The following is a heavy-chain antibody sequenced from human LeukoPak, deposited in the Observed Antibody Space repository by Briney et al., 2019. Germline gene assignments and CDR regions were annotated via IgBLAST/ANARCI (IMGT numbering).Heavy chain of an antibody. CDR3: ARGKRGFIYGSDY. CDR2: IWYDGSNK. J-gene: IGHJ4*02. D-gene: IGHD5-18*01. CDR1: RFTFSSYA. V-gene: IGHV3-33*01. Sequence: GGSLRLSCAASRFTFSSYAMHWVRQAPGKGLEWEALIWYDGSNKYYADSVKGRFSISRDNSKNTLSLQMNSLRVEDTALYYCARGKRGFIYGSDYWGQGTLVTVSS.